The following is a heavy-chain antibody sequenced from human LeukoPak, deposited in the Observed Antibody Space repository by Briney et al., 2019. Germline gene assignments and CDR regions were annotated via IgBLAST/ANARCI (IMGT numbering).Heavy chain of an antibody. V-gene: IGHV1-8*01. D-gene: IGHD5-24*01. Sequence: ASVKVSCKASGYTFTSYDINWVRQATGQGLEWMGWMNPNSGNTGYAQKFQGRVTMTRNTSISTAYMELISLRSEDTAVYYCARGPSCDGYMYYFAFSGQGTLVTVSS. CDR2: MNPNSGNT. J-gene: IGHJ4*02. CDR3: ARGPSCDGYMYYFAF. CDR1: GYTFTSYD.